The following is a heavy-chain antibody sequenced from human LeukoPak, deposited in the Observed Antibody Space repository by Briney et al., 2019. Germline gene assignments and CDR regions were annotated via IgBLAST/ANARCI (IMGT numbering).Heavy chain of an antibody. CDR3: AREQKTASSGGYYYYYGMDV. CDR1: GFTFSSHA. CDR2: ISYDGSNK. Sequence: PGRSLRLSCAASGFTFSSHAMHWVRQAPGKGLEWVAVISYDGSNKYYADSVKGRFTISRDNSKNTLYLQMNSLRAEDTAVYYCAREQKTASSGGYYYYYGMDVWGQGTTVTVSS. V-gene: IGHV3-30*04. J-gene: IGHJ6*02. D-gene: IGHD2-21*02.